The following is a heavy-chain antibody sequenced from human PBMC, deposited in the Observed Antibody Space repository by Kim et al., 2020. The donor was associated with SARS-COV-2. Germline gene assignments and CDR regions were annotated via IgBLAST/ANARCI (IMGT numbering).Heavy chain of an antibody. CDR3: ARAGNYYDSSGYSNLLDP. Sequence: SETLSLTCTVSGGSVSSGSYYWSWIRQPPGKGLEWIGYIYYSGSTNYNPSLKSRVTISVDTSKNQFSLKLSSVTAADTAVYYCARAGNYYDSSGYSNLLDPWGQGTLVTVSS. J-gene: IGHJ5*02. CDR1: GGSVSSGSYY. V-gene: IGHV4-61*01. CDR2: IYYSGST. D-gene: IGHD3-22*01.